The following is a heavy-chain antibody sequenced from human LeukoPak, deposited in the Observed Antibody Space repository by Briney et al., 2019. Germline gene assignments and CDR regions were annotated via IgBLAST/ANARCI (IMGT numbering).Heavy chain of an antibody. Sequence: SVKASCKASGGTFSSYAISWVRQAPGQGLEWMGGIIPIFGTANYAQKFQGRVTITADESTSTAYMELRSLRSDDTAVYYCARRDSGTYYNYWGQGTLVTVSS. D-gene: IGHD1-26*01. CDR2: IIPIFGTA. V-gene: IGHV1-69*13. CDR3: ARRDSGTYYNY. CDR1: GGTFSSYA. J-gene: IGHJ4*02.